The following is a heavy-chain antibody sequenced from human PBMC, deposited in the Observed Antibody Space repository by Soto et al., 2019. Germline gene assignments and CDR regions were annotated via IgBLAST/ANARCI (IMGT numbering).Heavy chain of an antibody. CDR3: ARXENYVLRYFDWSYLFDY. D-gene: IGHD3-9*01. V-gene: IGHV1-69*06. CDR2: IIPIFGTA. CDR1: GGTFSSCA. J-gene: IGHJ4*02. Sequence: SVKVSCKASGGTFSSCAISWVRQAPGQGLEWMGGIIPIFGTANYAQKFQGRVTITADKSTSTAYMELSSLRSEDTAVYYCARXENYVLRYFDWSYLFDYWGPGTLVTVSS.